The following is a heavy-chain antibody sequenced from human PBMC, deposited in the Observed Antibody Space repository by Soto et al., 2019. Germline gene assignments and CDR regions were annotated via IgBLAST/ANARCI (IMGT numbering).Heavy chain of an antibody. J-gene: IGHJ5*02. Sequence: PGGSLRLSCAASGFTFDDYTMHWVRQAPGKGLEWVSLISWDGGSTYYADSVKGRFTISRDNSKNMLYLQMNSLRADDTAVYYCAKHLWFGESVFDPWGQGTLVTVSS. D-gene: IGHD3-10*01. CDR1: GFTFDDYT. CDR2: ISWDGGST. V-gene: IGHV3-43*01. CDR3: AKHLWFGESVFDP.